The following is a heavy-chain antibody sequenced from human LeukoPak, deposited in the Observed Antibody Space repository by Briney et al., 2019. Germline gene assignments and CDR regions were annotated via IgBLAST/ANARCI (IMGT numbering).Heavy chain of an antibody. V-gene: IGHV3-23*01. CDR2: ISGSGDST. D-gene: IGHD3-10*01. Sequence: GGSLRLSCAASGFTFSRYAMSWVRQAPGKGLEWVSGISGSGDSTYYADSVKGRFTISRDNSKNTLYLQMNSLRAEDTAVYYCARDFYVGSGSPIGYWGQGTLVTVSS. CDR3: ARDFYVGSGSPIGY. CDR1: GFTFSRYA. J-gene: IGHJ4*02.